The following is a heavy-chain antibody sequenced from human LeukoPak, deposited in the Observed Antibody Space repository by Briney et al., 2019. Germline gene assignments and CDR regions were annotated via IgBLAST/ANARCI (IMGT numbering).Heavy chain of an antibody. CDR1: GESFSGYY. Sequence: PSDSLSLTCAVYGESFSGYYPSWIREPPGKGLEWIGEINHSGSTNYNPSLKSRVTISVDTSKNQFSLKLSSVTAADTAVYYCARKDPLGVAVAGTVDYWGQGTLVTVSS. CDR3: ARKDPLGVAVAGTVDY. J-gene: IGHJ4*02. D-gene: IGHD6-19*01. CDR2: INHSGST. V-gene: IGHV4-34*01.